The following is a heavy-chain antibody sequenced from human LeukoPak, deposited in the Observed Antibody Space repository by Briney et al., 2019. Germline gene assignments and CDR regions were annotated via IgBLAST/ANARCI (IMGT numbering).Heavy chain of an antibody. CDR2: ISSSSSYI. J-gene: IGHJ3*02. CDR1: GFTFCSYS. V-gene: IGHV3-21*01. CDR3: ARSLEGTFGGAFDI. D-gene: IGHD3-3*01. Sequence: GGSLRLSCAASGFTFCSYSMNWVRQAPGKGLEWVSSISSSSSYIYYADSVKGRFTISRDNAKNSLYLQMNSLRAEDTAVYYCARSLEGTFGGAFDIWGQGTMVTVSS.